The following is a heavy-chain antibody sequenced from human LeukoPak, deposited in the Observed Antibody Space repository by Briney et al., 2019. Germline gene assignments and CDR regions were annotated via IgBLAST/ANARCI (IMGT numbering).Heavy chain of an antibody. J-gene: IGHJ4*02. CDR2: IYPGDCDT. Sequence: GESLKISCKASGFYFTDYWIGWVRRMPGKGLELLGIIYPGDCDTRYSPSFQGHVTIPADQSITTAYLQWSSLQASDTAMYYCARHSGSSTSGLDYWGQGTLVTVSS. V-gene: IGHV5-51*01. D-gene: IGHD2-2*01. CDR3: ARHSGSSTSGLDY. CDR1: GFYFTDYW.